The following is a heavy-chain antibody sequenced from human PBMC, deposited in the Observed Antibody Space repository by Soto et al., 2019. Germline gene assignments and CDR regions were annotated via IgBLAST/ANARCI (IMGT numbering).Heavy chain of an antibody. CDR2: ISSSSYI. D-gene: IGHD2-2*01. Sequence: GGSLRLSCAASGFTFSSYSMNWVRQAPGKGLEWVSSISSSSYIYYADSVKGRFTISRDNAKNSLYLQMNSLRAEDTAVYYCARDGIVVVPAAMIYYYYYYMDVWGKGTTVTVSS. J-gene: IGHJ6*03. CDR3: ARDGIVVVPAAMIYYYYYYMDV. V-gene: IGHV3-21*01. CDR1: GFTFSSYS.